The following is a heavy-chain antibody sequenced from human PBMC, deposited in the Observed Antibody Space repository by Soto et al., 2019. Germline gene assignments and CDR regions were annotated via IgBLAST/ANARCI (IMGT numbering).Heavy chain of an antibody. CDR2: ISGSGGST. Sequence: GGSLRLSCAASGFTFSSYAMSCFRQAPGKGLEWVSAISGSGGSTYYADSVKGRFTISRDNSKNTLYLQMNSLRAEDTAVYYCAKDQGGHFDYWGQGTLVTVSS. CDR1: GFTFSSYA. J-gene: IGHJ4*02. D-gene: IGHD3-16*01. V-gene: IGHV3-23*01. CDR3: AKDQGGHFDY.